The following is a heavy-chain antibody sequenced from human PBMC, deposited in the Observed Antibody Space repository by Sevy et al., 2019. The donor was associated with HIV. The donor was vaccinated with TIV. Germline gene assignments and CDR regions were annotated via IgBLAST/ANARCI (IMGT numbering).Heavy chain of an antibody. D-gene: IGHD3-10*01. CDR3: GSSGSYYNAEYFQH. J-gene: IGHJ1*01. V-gene: IGHV4-4*07. CDR2: IYTSGST. Sequence: SETLSLTCTVSGGSISSYYWSWIRQPAGKGLEWIGRIYTSGSTNYNPSLKSRVTMSVDTSKNQFSLELSSVTAADTAVYYCGSSGSYYNAEYFQHWGQGTLVTVSS. CDR1: GGSISSYY.